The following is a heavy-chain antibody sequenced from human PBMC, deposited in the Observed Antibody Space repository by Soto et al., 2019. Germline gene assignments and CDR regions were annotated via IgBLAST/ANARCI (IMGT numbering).Heavy chain of an antibody. CDR1: GYTFTSYY. D-gene: IGHD2-21*02. Sequence: GASVKVSCKASGYTFTSYYMHWVRQAPGQGLEWMGIINPSGGSTSYAQKFQGRVTMTRDTSTSTVYMELSSLRSEDTAVYYCARGGVTNRYYYYYYMDVWGKGTTVTVSS. CDR2: INPSGGST. CDR3: ARGGVTNRYYYYYYMDV. J-gene: IGHJ6*03. V-gene: IGHV1-46*03.